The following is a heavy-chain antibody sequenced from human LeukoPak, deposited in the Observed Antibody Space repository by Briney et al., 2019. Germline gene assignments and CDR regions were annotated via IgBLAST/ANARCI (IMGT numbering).Heavy chain of an antibody. D-gene: IGHD6-19*01. CDR3: AKEGGSGWYGDY. CDR2: IAYDGSNK. CDR1: GFTFSSYW. V-gene: IGHV3-30*18. Sequence: GGSLRLSCAASGFTFSSYWMSWVRQAPGKGLEWVALIAYDGSNKYYGDSVKGRFTISRDNSKNTLYLQMNSLRAEDTAVYYCAKEGGSGWYGDYWGQGTLVTVSS. J-gene: IGHJ4*02.